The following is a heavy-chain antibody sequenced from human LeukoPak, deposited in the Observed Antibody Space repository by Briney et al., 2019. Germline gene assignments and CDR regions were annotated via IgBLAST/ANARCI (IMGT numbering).Heavy chain of an antibody. CDR1: GYTFTAYA. CDR3: ARDRYGDGFAHFDY. Sequence: ASVKVSCKSSGYTFTAYAMHWVRQAPGQGLEWMGWITPSDGANYAQKFQGRVTMTRDTSMSTAYMDLNRLTSDDTAVYFCARDRYGDGFAHFDYWGQGTLVAVSS. J-gene: IGHJ4*02. D-gene: IGHD5-24*01. V-gene: IGHV1-2*02. CDR2: ITPSDGA.